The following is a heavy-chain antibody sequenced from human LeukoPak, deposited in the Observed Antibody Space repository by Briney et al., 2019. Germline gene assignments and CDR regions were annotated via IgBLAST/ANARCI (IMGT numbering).Heavy chain of an antibody. J-gene: IGHJ5*02. V-gene: IGHV3-74*01. D-gene: IGHD6-13*01. CDR2: INGRAT. Sequence: PGGSLRLSCAASGFTFSSYSMNWIRQAPGRGPMWVSRINGRATLYADFAKGRFTISRDSAKNTVYLQMNSLRVEDTALYYCVRDIAPIGAVWFDPWGQGTLVTVSS. CDR1: GFTFSSYS. CDR3: VRDIAPIGAVWFDP.